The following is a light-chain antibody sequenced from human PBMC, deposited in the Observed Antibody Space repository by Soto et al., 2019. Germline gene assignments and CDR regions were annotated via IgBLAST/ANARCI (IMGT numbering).Light chain of an antibody. J-gene: IGLJ1*01. CDR2: TNN. Sequence: QSVLPQPPSASGTRGQRVTISCSGSSSNIGSNYVYWYQQLPGTAPKLPIYTNNQRPSGVPDRFSGSKSGTSASLAISGLRSEDEADYYCAAWDDSLSGRVFGTGTKLTVL. V-gene: IGLV1-47*01. CDR3: AAWDDSLSGRV. CDR1: SSNIGSNY.